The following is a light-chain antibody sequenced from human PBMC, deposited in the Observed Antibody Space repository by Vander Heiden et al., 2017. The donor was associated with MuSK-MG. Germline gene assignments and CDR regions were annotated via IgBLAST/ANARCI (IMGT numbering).Light chain of an antibody. J-gene: IGKJ1*01. CDR3: QEYYRTPWT. CDR1: QSVLWRSNHKNY. CDR2: WAS. Sequence: DIEMTQSPDPLAVSLGERATLTCKSSQSVLWRSNHKNYVAWYQQKGGQPPKLLIYWASTRESGVPDRFSGSGPGTDFTLTISNLQAEDLAVYYCQEYYRTPWTFGQGTKVEIK. V-gene: IGKV4-1*01.